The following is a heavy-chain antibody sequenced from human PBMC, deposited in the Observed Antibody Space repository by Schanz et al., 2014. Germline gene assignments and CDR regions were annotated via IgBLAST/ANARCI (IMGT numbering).Heavy chain of an antibody. CDR2: IYMDGSGR. V-gene: IGHV3-74*01. CDR1: GFTFSRYW. Sequence: EVQLVQSGGGLVQPGGSLRLSCAASGFTFSRYWMQWVRQAPGKGLVWVSRIYMDGSGRDYGDSVKGRFTISKDNAKNSLYLQMNSLTAEDTAVYYCASDYNYFETEAPWGQGTLVTVSS. D-gene: IGHD3-16*01. J-gene: IGHJ5*02. CDR3: ASDYNYFETEAP.